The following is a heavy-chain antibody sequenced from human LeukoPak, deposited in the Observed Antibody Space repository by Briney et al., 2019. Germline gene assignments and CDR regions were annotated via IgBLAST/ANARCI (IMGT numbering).Heavy chain of an antibody. V-gene: IGHV3-30*04. Sequence: PGGSLRLSCVASGFIFSDHPFHWVRQSPDKGLEWVALIGSDGTKKYYADSVQGRFTVSRENSNNTLFLQMNTLRADDTAVYFCARQMTSTRLFDSWGQGTLVTASS. CDR3: ARQMTSTRLFDS. D-gene: IGHD5/OR15-5a*01. J-gene: IGHJ4*02. CDR1: GFIFSDHP. CDR2: IGSDGTKK.